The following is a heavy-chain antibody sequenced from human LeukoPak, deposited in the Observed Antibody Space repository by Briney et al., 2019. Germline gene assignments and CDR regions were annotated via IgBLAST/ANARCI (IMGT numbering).Heavy chain of an antibody. CDR3: ARDPHTSNQPDY. Sequence: SETLSLTCAVSGASISDTHWWSWVRQPPGKGLEWIGEIYKSGSPNYNPSLRSRVAISEDKFKNQFLLKLTSVTAADTAVYYCARDPHTSNQPDYWGQGTLVAVSS. D-gene: IGHD2-2*01. CDR2: IYKSGSP. CDR1: GASISDTHW. V-gene: IGHV4-4*02. J-gene: IGHJ4*02.